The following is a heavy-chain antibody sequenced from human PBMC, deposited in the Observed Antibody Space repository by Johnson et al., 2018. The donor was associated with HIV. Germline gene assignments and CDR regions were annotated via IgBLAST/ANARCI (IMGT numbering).Heavy chain of an antibody. J-gene: IGHJ3*01. CDR1: GFTVSSNY. Sequence: VRLVESGGGLVQPGGSLRLSCAASGFTVSSNYMSWVRQAPGKGLEWVSVISGSGGSTYYADPVKGRFTISRDNSKNTLYLEMTSLRTEDTAVYYCARAAGVNVVVEDFDLWGQGTMVTVSS. V-gene: IGHV3-66*02. CDR3: ARAAGVNVVVEDFDL. D-gene: IGHD2-15*01. CDR2: ISGSGGST.